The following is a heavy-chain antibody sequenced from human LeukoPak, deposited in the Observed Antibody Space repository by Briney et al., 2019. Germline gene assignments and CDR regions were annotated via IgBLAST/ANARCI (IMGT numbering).Heavy chain of an antibody. Sequence: SVKVSCKASGGTFSSYAISWVRQAPGQGLEWMGGIIPIFGTANYAQKFQGRVTITRNTSISTAYMELSSLRSEDTAVYYCARGPYYDFWSGYYYYFDYWGQGTLVTVSS. V-gene: IGHV1-69*05. CDR3: ARGPYYDFWSGYYYYFDY. CDR2: IIPIFGTA. D-gene: IGHD3-3*01. CDR1: GGTFSSYA. J-gene: IGHJ4*02.